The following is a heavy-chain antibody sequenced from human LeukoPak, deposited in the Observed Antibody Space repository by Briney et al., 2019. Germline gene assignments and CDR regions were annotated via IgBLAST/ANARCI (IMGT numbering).Heavy chain of an antibody. CDR1: GFTFDDYA. CDR2: ISWNSGSI. J-gene: IGHJ4*02. CDR3: AKAAGSSWYTEFIDY. V-gene: IGHV3-9*01. D-gene: IGHD6-13*01. Sequence: GGSLRLSCAASGFTFDDYAMHWVRQAPVKGLEWVSGISWNSGSIGYADSVKGRFTISRDNAKNSLYLQMNSLRAEDTALYYCAKAAGSSWYTEFIDYWGQGTLVTVSS.